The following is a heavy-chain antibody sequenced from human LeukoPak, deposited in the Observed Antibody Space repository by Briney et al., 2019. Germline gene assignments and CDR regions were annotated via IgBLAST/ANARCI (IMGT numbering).Heavy chain of an antibody. Sequence: GGSLRLSCAASGFTFSGYVMTWVRQAPGKGLECVSSITFSSSHIYYADSVKGRFTISRDSTKDSLYLQMNSLRAEDTAICYCARGPQFSGPGWFDPWGQGTLVTVSS. CDR1: GFTFSGYV. CDR3: ARGPQFSGPGWFDP. J-gene: IGHJ5*02. V-gene: IGHV3-21*01. D-gene: IGHD3-10*01. CDR2: ITFSSSHI.